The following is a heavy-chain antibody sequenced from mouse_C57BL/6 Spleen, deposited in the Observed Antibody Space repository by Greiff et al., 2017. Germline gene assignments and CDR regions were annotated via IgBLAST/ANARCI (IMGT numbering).Heavy chain of an antibody. CDR1: GFNIKDYY. CDR3: AGSGSYDGYLYYGMDY. D-gene: IGHD2-3*01. J-gene: IGHJ4*01. CDR2: IDPEDGET. V-gene: IGHV14-2*01. Sequence: VQLQQPGAELVKPGASVKLSCTASGFNIKDYYMHWVKQRPEQGLEWIGRIDPEDGETKYAPKFQGKATITKDTSSNTAYLQLSSLTSEDTAVYYCAGSGSYDGYLYYGMDYWGQGTSVTVSS.